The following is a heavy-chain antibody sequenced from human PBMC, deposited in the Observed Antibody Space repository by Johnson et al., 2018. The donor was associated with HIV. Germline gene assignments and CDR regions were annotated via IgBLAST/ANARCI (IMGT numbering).Heavy chain of an antibody. V-gene: IGHV3-30*04. CDR1: GFTFSSYA. Sequence: QVQLVESGGGVVQPGRSLRLSCAASGFTFSSYAMHWVRQAPGKGLEWGAVISYDGSNKYYADSVKCRFTISRDNSKNTLYLQMNSLRAEDTAVYYFAKDEIAAPLAFDIWGQGTMVTVSS. J-gene: IGHJ3*02. CDR3: AKDEIAAPLAFDI. CDR2: ISYDGSNK. D-gene: IGHD6-25*01.